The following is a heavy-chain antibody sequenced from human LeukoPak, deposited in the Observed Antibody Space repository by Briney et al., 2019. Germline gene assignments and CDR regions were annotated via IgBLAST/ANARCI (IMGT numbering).Heavy chain of an antibody. CDR1: GGSFSGYY. D-gene: IGHD3-3*01. V-gene: IGHV4-34*01. J-gene: IGHJ4*02. Sequence: SETLSLTCAVYGGSFSGYYWSWLRQPPGKGLEWIGEINHRRSTNYNPSLKSRVTISVDTSKNQFSLKLSSVTAADTAVYYCERVLRRHTIFGVVIDYWGQGTLVTVSS. CDR3: ERVLRRHTIFGVVIDY. CDR2: INHRRST.